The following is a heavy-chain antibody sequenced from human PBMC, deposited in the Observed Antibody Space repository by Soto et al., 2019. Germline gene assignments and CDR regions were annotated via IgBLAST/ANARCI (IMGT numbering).Heavy chain of an antibody. Sequence: SGPTLVNSTQALTLTCTFSGFSLSTNGVGLGWFRQPLGTALDWLALTYWNDDKRCSPSLQSMHNVTKDTSKNQVVLTMTNMDPVDTATYYCAHGRGYSNRTGLYYGHFTCWGQGTLVTVSS. V-gene: IGHV2-5*01. D-gene: IGHD3-22*01. CDR1: GFSLSTNGVG. CDR3: AHGRGYSNRTGLYYGHFTC. J-gene: IGHJ4*02. CDR2: TYWNDDK.